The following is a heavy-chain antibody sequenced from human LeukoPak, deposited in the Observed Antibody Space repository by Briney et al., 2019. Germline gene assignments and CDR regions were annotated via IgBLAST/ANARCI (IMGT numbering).Heavy chain of an antibody. J-gene: IGHJ4*02. V-gene: IGHV3-64*01. CDR1: GFTFSSYA. D-gene: IGHD6-19*01. CDR3: AKDARRTFGLSSGLYRGSYYFDY. CDR2: ISSNGGST. Sequence: GGSLRLSCAASGFTFSSYAMHRVRQAPGKGLEYVSAISSNGGSTYYANSVKGRFTISRDNSKNTLYLQMNSLRAEDTAVYYCAKDARRTFGLSSGLYRGSYYFDYWGQGTLVTVSS.